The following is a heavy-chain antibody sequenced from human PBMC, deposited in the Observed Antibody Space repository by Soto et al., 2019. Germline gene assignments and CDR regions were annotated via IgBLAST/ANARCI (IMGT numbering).Heavy chain of an antibody. CDR3: AIANYGDNDY. CDR2: ISAYNGNI. V-gene: IGHV1-18*01. D-gene: IGHD4-17*01. Sequence: QVQLVQSGAEVKKPGASVKVSCKAPGYIFPSSTISWVRQAPGQGLEWMGWISAYNGNIKDAQKFQGRFTMITDTSTSTAYMELRSLTSDDTAMYYCAIANYGDNDYWGQGTLVTVSS. CDR1: GYIFPSST. J-gene: IGHJ4*02.